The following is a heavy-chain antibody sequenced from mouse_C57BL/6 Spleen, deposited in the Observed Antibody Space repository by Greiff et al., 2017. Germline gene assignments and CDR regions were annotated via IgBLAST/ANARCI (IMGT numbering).Heavy chain of an antibody. CDR2: INPSNGGT. D-gene: IGHD4-1*01. J-gene: IGHJ4*01. V-gene: IGHV1-53*01. CDR3: ARLGNWNAMDY. Sequence: QVQLKQPGAELVKPGASVKLSCKASGYTFTSYWMHWVKQRPGQGLEWIGNINPSNGGTNYNEKFKSKATLTVDKSSSTAYMQLSSLTSEDSAVYYCARLGNWNAMDYWGQGTSVTVSS. CDR1: GYTFTSYW.